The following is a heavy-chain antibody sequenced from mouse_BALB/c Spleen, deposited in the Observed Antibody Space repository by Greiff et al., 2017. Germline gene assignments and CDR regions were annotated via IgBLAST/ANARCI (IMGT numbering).Heavy chain of an antibody. Sequence: VQLQESGADLARPGASVKMSCKASGYTFTSYTMHWVKQRPGQGLEWMGYINPSSGYNNYNQKFKYKATLTADKSSSTAYMQRSSLTSEDSAVYYCAQGSCAMDYWGQGTSVTVSS. J-gene: IGHJ4*01. CDR1: GYTFTSYT. D-gene: IGHD3-3*01. V-gene: IGHV1-4*01. CDR2: INPSSGYN. CDR3: AQGSCAMDY.